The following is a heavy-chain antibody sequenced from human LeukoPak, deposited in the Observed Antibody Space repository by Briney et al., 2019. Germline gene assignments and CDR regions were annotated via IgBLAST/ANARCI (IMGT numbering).Heavy chain of an antibody. CDR2: ISSSSNTI. CDR3: AREGYCSGGTCGFFDP. Sequence: PGGSLRLSCAASGFTFSSYSMNWVRQAPGKGLEWISYISSSSNTIYYADSVKGRFTISRDNGKSSLYLQMNSLRDEDTAVYYCAREGYCSGGTCGFFDPWGQGTLVTVSS. D-gene: IGHD2-15*01. J-gene: IGHJ5*02. V-gene: IGHV3-48*02. CDR1: GFTFSSYS.